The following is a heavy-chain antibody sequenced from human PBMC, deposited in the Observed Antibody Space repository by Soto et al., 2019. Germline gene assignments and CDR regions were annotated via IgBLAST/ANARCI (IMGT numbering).Heavy chain of an antibody. V-gene: IGHV3-23*01. CDR1: GFTFSSYA. CDR2: ISGSGGST. J-gene: IGHJ6*02. D-gene: IGHD1-20*01. Sequence: GGSLRLSCAASGFTFSSYAMSWVRQAPGKGLEWVSAISGSGGSTYYADSVKGRFTISRDNSKNTLYLQMNSLRAEDTAVYYCAKGVSAYNWIPGYYYGMDVWGQGTTVTVSS. CDR3: AKGVSAYNWIPGYYYGMDV.